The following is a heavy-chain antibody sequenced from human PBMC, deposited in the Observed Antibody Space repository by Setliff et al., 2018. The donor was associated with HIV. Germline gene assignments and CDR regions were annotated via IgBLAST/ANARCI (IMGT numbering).Heavy chain of an antibody. Sequence: ASVKVSCKTSGYTFTSYYVNWVRQAPGQGLEWMGIINCENGDTTYAQNFKDRVTVTRDTSTRTVYMDLSSLRHEDTAVYYCARESQTGTGSYLAWGQGTLVTVSS. J-gene: IGHJ4*02. V-gene: IGHV1-46*01. CDR2: INCENGDT. CDR3: ARESQTGTGSYLA. CDR1: GYTFTSYY. D-gene: IGHD3-10*01.